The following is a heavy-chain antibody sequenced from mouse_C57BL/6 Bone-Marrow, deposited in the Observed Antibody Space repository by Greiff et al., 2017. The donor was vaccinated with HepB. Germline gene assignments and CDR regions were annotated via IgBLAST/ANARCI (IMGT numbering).Heavy chain of an antibody. V-gene: IGHV3-6*01. CDR2: ISYDGSN. J-gene: IGHJ2*01. CDR1: GYSITSGYY. Sequence: DVKLQESGPGLVKPSQSLSLTCSVTGYSITSGYYWNWIRQFPGNKLEWMGYISYDGSNNYNPSLKNRISITRDTSKNQFFLKLNSVTTEDTATYYCAREGPYYGNYYFDYWGQGTTLTVSS. CDR3: AREGPYYGNYYFDY. D-gene: IGHD2-10*01.